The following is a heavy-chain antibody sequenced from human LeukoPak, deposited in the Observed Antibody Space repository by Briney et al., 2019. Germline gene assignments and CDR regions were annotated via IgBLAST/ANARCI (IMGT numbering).Heavy chain of an antibody. J-gene: IGHJ4*02. CDR1: GGSISSGGYS. CDR2: IYHSGST. D-gene: IGHD5-12*01. Sequence: SETLSLTCAVSGGSISSGGYSWSWIRQPPGKGLEWIGYIYHSGSTYYNPSLKSRVTISVDRSKNQFSLKLSSVTAADTAVYYCARVDIGPDIVATNYWGQGTLVTVSS. CDR3: ARVDIGPDIVATNY. V-gene: IGHV4-30-2*01.